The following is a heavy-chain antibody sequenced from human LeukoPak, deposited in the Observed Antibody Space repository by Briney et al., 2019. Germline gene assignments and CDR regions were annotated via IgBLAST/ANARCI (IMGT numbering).Heavy chain of an antibody. D-gene: IGHD6-13*01. Sequence: SVKVSCKASGGTFSSYAISWVRQAPGQGLEWMGGIIPIFGTTNYAQKFQGRVTITADKSTSTAYMELSSLRSEDTAVYYCAREGTARWRDAFDIWGQGTMVTVSS. V-gene: IGHV1-69*06. CDR3: AREGTARWRDAFDI. CDR2: IIPIFGTT. J-gene: IGHJ3*02. CDR1: GGTFSSYA.